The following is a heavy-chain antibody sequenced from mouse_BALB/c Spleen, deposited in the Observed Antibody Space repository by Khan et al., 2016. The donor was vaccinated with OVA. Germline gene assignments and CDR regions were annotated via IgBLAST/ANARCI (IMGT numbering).Heavy chain of an antibody. D-gene: IGHD1-1*02. CDR1: GYTFTDYA. CDR2: ISTIYGDA. Sequence: QVQLKQSGAELVRPGVSVKISCKASGYTFTDYAMHWVKQRHAKSLEWIGVISTIYGDADYNQKFQGKASMTVDRSSSTVYMELARLTSEDSAIYFCVRGWKFAYWGQGTLVTVSA. J-gene: IGHJ3*01. CDR3: VRGWKFAY. V-gene: IGHV1S137*01.